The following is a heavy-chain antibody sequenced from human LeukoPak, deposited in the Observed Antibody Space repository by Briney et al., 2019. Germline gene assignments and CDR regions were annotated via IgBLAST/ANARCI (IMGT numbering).Heavy chain of an antibody. V-gene: IGHV3-53*01. D-gene: IGHD7-27*01. Sequence: GGSLRLSCAASGFTVSSNYMNWVRQAPGKGLEWVSVIYGGGNIYYADSVKGRFTVSRDNSKNTLFLQMNSLRAEDTAVYYCAKDGGLWVSAHWGDSWGRGTLVTVSS. CDR1: GFTVSSNY. CDR2: IYGGGNI. J-gene: IGHJ4*02. CDR3: AKDGGLWVSAHWGDS.